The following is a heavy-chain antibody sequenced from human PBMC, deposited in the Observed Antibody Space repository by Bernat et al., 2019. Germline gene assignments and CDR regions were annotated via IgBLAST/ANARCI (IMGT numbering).Heavy chain of an antibody. D-gene: IGHD3/OR15-3a*01. V-gene: IGHV4-39*01. CDR3: ARSLEAARGLNWFDP. CDR2: IYYSGST. CDR1: GGSISSSSYY. J-gene: IGHJ5*02. Sequence: QLQLQESGPGLVKPSETLSLTCTVSGGSISSSSYYWGWIRQPPGKGLEWIGSIYYSGSTYYNPSLKSRVTISVDTSKNHFSRKLSSVTAADTAVYYCARSLEAARGLNWFDPWGQGTLVTVSS.